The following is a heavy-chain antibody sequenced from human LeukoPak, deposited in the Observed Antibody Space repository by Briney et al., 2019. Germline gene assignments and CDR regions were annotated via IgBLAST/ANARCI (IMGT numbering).Heavy chain of an antibody. CDR3: ARETIDCGGDCYDY. Sequence: TGGSLRLSCAASGFTFSSYWMSWVRQAPGKGLEWVANIKQDGSEKYYVDSVKGRFTISRDNAKNSLYLQMNSLRAEDTAVYYCARETIDCGGDCYDYWGQGTLATVSS. V-gene: IGHV3-7*01. CDR2: IKQDGSEK. D-gene: IGHD2-21*01. CDR1: GFTFSSYW. J-gene: IGHJ4*02.